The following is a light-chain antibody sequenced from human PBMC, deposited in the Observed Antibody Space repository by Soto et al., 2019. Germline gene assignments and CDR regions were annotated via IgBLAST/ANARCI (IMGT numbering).Light chain of an antibody. CDR3: QHYDNWPPWT. CDR2: AAS. J-gene: IGKJ1*01. Sequence: EIVMTQSPVTLSMSPGERATLSCRASQSVNRNLAWYQQKPGQAPRLLIYAASARATGIPARFRGSGSGTEFTLTISSLQSEDFAVYYCQHYDNWPPWTFGQGTKVEIK. CDR1: QSVNRN. V-gene: IGKV3-15*01.